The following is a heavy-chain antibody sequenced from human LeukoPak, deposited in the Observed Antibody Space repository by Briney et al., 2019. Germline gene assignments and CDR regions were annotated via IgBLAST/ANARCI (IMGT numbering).Heavy chain of an antibody. J-gene: IGHJ4*02. D-gene: IGHD6-6*01. CDR3: ARGYSSSLN. Sequence: GGSLRLSCAASGFTFSSYAMNWVRQAPGKGLEWVSAISGSGGSTYYADSVKGRFTIPRDNSKNTLYLQMSSLGAEDTAVYYCARGYSSSLNWGQGTLVTVSS. CDR1: GFTFSSYA. CDR2: ISGSGGST. V-gene: IGHV3-23*01.